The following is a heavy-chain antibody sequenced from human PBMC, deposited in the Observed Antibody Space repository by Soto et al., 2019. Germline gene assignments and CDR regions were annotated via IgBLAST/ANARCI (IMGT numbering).Heavy chain of an antibody. CDR2: INAGNGNT. V-gene: IGHV1-3*01. D-gene: IGHD3-3*01. Sequence: ASVKVSCKASGYAFTSYAMHWVRQAPGQRLEWMGWINAGNGNTKYSQKFQGRVTITRDTSASTAYMELSSLRSEDTAVYYCAREGFDFWSGYPPYYYYGMDVWGQGTPVTVSS. CDR3: AREGFDFWSGYPPYYYYGMDV. CDR1: GYAFTSYA. J-gene: IGHJ6*02.